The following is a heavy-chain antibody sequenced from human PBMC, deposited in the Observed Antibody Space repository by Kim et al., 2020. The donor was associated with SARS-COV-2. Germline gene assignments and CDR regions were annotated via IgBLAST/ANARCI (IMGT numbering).Heavy chain of an antibody. J-gene: IGHJ3*01. CDR3: AKHEGGFDV. Sequence: GGSLRLSCAASGFPFSTSAMSWIRQAPGKGLEWVAVISHSSGSTNYADSVQGRFSISRANSKNTLYLQLHSLRAEDTALYYCAKHEGGFDVWGQGTVVTV. CDR2: ISHSSGST. CDR1: GFPFSTSA. V-gene: IGHV3-23*01.